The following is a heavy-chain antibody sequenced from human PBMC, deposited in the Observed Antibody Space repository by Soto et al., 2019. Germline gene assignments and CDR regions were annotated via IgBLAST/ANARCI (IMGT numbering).Heavy chain of an antibody. CDR1: GYTFTGYY. J-gene: IGHJ4*02. Sequence: ASVKVSCKASGYTFTGYYMHWVRQAPGQGLEWMGWINPNSGGTNYAQKFQGRVTMTRDTSISTAYMELSRLRSDGTAVYYCARTRGYSYGYEYYFDYWGQGTLVTVSS. CDR2: INPNSGGT. D-gene: IGHD5-18*01. CDR3: ARTRGYSYGYEYYFDY. V-gene: IGHV1-2*02.